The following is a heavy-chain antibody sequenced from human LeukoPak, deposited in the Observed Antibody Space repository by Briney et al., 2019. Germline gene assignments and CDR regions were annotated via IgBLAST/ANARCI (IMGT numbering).Heavy chain of an antibody. Sequence: SETLSLTCTVSGGSMRSYYWSFIRQPARKGLEWIGRIHTSGTTYYNASLKSRVTMSVDMSKNQFSLRLTSVTAADTAVYYCARHAWAIDGLHWGPGTLVTVSS. J-gene: IGHJ4*02. CDR1: GGSMRSYY. D-gene: IGHD2-2*01. V-gene: IGHV4-4*07. CDR3: ARHAWAIDGLH. CDR2: IHTSGTT.